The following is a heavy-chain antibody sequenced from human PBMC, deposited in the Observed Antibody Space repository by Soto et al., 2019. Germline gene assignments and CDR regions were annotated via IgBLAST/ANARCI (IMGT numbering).Heavy chain of an antibody. V-gene: IGHV3-20*04. CDR1: GFTFCDYG. J-gene: IGHJ4*02. Sequence: AGGSLGTSCAAPGFTFCDYGMSWVRHAPGKGLEWVSGINWNGGSTGYADSVKGRFTISRDNAKNSLYLQMNSLRAEDTALYYCARSYYGSGSWGCPGYWGQGTLVTVSS. D-gene: IGHD3-10*01. CDR2: INWNGGST. CDR3: ARSYYGSGSWGCPGY.